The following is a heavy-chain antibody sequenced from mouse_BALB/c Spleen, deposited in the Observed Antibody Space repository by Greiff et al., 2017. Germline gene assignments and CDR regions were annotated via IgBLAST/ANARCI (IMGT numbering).Heavy chain of an antibody. J-gene: IGHJ2*01. CDR2: ISSGSSTI. CDR1: GFTFSSFG. CDR3: TKSSIPTVVAIDY. Sequence: EVKLVESGGGLVQPGGSRKLSCAASGFTFSSFGMHWVRQAPEKGLEWVAYISSGSSTIYYADTVKGRFTISRDNPKNTLFLQMTSLRSEDTAMYYCTKSSIPTVVAIDYWGQGTTLTVSS. D-gene: IGHD1-1*01. V-gene: IGHV5-17*02.